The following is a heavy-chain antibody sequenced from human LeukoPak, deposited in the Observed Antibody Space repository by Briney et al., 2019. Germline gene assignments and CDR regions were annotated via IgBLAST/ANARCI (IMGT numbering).Heavy chain of an antibody. V-gene: IGHV3-23*01. CDR2: ISGSGSST. CDR1: GFTFSRYA. CDR3: AKDYYDSSGPSFDY. D-gene: IGHD3-22*01. J-gene: IGHJ4*02. Sequence: PGGSLRLSCAASGFTFSRYAMSWVRQAPGRGLEWVPVISGSGSSTYYADSVKGRFTISRDTSKNTLYLQMNSLRAEDTAIYCCAKDYYDSSGPSFDYWGQGTLVTVSS.